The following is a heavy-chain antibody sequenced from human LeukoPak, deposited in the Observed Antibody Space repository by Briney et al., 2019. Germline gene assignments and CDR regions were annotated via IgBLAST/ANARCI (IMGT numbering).Heavy chain of an antibody. J-gene: IGHJ4*02. V-gene: IGHV4-34*01. CDR1: GGSFSGYY. Sequence: SETLSLTCAVYGGSFSGYYWSWIRQPPGKGLEWIGEINHSGSTNYNPSLKSRVTISVDTSKNQFSLKLSSVTAADTAVYYCARDRNTDFWSGYYTNYFDYWGQGTLVTVSS. CDR2: INHSGST. D-gene: IGHD3-3*01. CDR3: ARDRNTDFWSGYYTNYFDY.